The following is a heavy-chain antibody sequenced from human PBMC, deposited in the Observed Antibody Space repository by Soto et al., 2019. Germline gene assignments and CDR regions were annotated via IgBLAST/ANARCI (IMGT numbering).Heavy chain of an antibody. CDR2: ISYDGSNK. D-gene: IGHD2-15*01. CDR1: GFTFSSYG. J-gene: IGHJ3*02. Sequence: QPGGSLRLSCAASGFTFSSYGMHWVRQAPGKGLEWVAVISYDGSNKYYADSVKGRFTISRDNSKNTLYLQMNSLRAEDTAVYYCAKELCSGGSCSNAFDIWGQGTMVTVSS. CDR3: AKELCSGGSCSNAFDI. V-gene: IGHV3-30*18.